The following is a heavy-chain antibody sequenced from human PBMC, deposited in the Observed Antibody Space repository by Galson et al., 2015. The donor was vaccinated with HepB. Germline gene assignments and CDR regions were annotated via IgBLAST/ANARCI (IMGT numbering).Heavy chain of an antibody. CDR3: ARPPGYSSSWYGDRNWHFDL. D-gene: IGHD6-13*01. J-gene: IGHJ2*01. CDR1: GFTFSSYS. CDR2: ISSSSSTI. V-gene: IGHV3-48*04. Sequence: SLRLSCAASGFTFSSYSMNWVRQAPGKGLEWVSYISSSSSTIYYADSVKGRFTISRDNAKNSLYLQMNSLRAEDTAVYYCARPPGYSSSWYGDRNWHFDLWGRGTLVTVSS.